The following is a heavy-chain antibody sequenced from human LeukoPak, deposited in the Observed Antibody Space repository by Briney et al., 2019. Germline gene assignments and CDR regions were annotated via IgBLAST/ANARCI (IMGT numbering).Heavy chain of an antibody. Sequence: QPGGSLRLSCAASGFTFSSYEMNWVRQAPGKGLEWVSYISSSGSTIYYADSVKGRFTISRDNAKNSLYLQMNSLRAEDTAVYYCARVRLSIADYGMDVWGQGTTVTVSS. J-gene: IGHJ6*02. CDR2: ISSSGSTI. CDR3: ARVRLSIADYGMDV. V-gene: IGHV3-48*03. CDR1: GFTFSSYE. D-gene: IGHD6-6*01.